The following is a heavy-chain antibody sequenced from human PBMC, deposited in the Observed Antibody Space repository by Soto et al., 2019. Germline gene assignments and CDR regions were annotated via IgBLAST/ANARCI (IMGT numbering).Heavy chain of an antibody. CDR1: GGTFGSYA. CDR3: AREGVVTGAFYI. CDR2: IIPIFGTA. Sequence: GASVKVSCKASGGTFGSYAISWVRQAPGQGLEWMGGIIPIFGTANYAQKFQGRVTITADESTSTAYMELSSLRSEDTAVYYCAREGVVTGAFYIWGKGSMVPVS. D-gene: IGHD3-16*01. J-gene: IGHJ3*02. V-gene: IGHV1-69*13.